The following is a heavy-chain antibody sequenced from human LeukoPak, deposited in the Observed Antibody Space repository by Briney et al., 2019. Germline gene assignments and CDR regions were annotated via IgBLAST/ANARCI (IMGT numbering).Heavy chain of an antibody. V-gene: IGHV1-18*01. D-gene: IGHD2-2*01. J-gene: IGHJ4*02. CDR3: AREGEVGYCSSTSCLKAFDS. Sequence: GASVKVSCKASGYTFTSYGISWVRQAPGQGLEWVAWISTHNGNTDYAQKFQGRVTMAPDTYTSTAYMELRSLRSDDTAVYYCAREGEVGYCSSTSCLKAFDSWGQGTLVTVSS. CDR1: GYTFTSYG. CDR2: ISTHNGNT.